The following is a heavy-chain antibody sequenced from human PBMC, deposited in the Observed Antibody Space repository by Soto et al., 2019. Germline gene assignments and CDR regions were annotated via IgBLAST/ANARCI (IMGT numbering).Heavy chain of an antibody. J-gene: IGHJ5*02. CDR2: IIPNFGTA. CDR3: ARDRGASSGYYRYWLAP. D-gene: IGHD3-22*01. Sequence: QVQLVQSGAEVKKPGSSVKVSCKASGGTFSSYAISWVRQAPGQGLEWMGEIIPNFGTANDAQKFQGRVTITANETPSTACMELSSLRSEDTAVYYGARDRGASSGYYRYWLAPWGQGTLVTVSS. CDR1: GGTFSSYA. V-gene: IGHV1-69*12.